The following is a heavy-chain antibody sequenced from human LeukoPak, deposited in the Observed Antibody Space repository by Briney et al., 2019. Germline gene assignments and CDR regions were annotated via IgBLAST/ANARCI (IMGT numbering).Heavy chain of an antibody. V-gene: IGHV3-43*02. J-gene: IGHJ4*02. D-gene: IGHD1-14*01. CDR3: AKTPPSYGR. CDR2: ISGDGATT. CDR1: GFTFNDYA. Sequence: GGSLRLSCAVSGFTFNDYAMHWVRQAPGKGLEWVSLISGDGATTYYADSVKGRFTISRDNSKNSLYLQMNSLRTEDTALYYCAKTPPSYGRWGQGTLVTVSS.